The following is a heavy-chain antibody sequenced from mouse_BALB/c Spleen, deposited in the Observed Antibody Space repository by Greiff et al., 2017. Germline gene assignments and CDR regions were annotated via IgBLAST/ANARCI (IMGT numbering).Heavy chain of an antibody. D-gene: IGHD1-1*01. V-gene: IGHV1S127*01. CDR1: GYTFTSYW. CDR2: IDPSNSET. Sequence: VQLVESGPELVRPGASVKMSCKASGYTFTSYWMHWVKQRPGQGLEWIGMIDPSNSETRLNQKFKDKATLNVDKSSNTAYMQLSSLTSEDSAVYYCARSYYGSSYVYWYFDVWGAGTTVTVSS. CDR3: ARSYYGSSYVYWYFDV. J-gene: IGHJ1*01.